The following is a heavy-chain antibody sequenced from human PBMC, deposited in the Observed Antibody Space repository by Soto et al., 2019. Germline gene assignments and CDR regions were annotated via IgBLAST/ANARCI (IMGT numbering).Heavy chain of an antibody. J-gene: IGHJ6*02. CDR1: GGSISSGGYY. Sequence: SETLSLTCTVSGGSISSGGYYWSWIRQHPGKGLEWIGYIYYSGSTYYNPSLKSRVTISVDTSKNQFSLKLSSVTAADTAVYYCARVTDTAMPYYYYYGMDVWGQGTTVTVSS. V-gene: IGHV4-31*03. D-gene: IGHD5-18*01. CDR3: ARVTDTAMPYYYYYGMDV. CDR2: IYYSGST.